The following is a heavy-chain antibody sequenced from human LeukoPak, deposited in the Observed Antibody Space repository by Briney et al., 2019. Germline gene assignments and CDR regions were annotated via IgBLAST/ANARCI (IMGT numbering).Heavy chain of an antibody. D-gene: IGHD3-10*01. CDR3: ARARYYYGSGRKIDY. Sequence: GASVKVSCKASGYTFTGYYMHWVRQAPGQGLEWMGWINPNSGGTNYAQRFQGRVTMTRDTSISIAYMELSRLRSDDTAVYYCARARYYYGSGRKIDYWGQGTLVTVSS. CDR2: INPNSGGT. CDR1: GYTFTGYY. V-gene: IGHV1-2*02. J-gene: IGHJ4*02.